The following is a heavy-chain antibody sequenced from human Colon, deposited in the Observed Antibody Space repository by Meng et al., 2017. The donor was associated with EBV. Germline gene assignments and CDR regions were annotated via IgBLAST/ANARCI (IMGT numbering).Heavy chain of an antibody. J-gene: IGHJ5*02. Sequence: QVQLQESGPGLVKPSGXLSLTCAVSGGSISSSNWWSWVRQPPGKGLEWIGEIYHSGSTNYNPSLKSRVAISIDTSKNQFSLKLTSVTAADTAVYFCARTNYGDYNWFDPWGQGTLVTVSS. CDR1: GGSISSSNW. CDR3: ARTNYGDYNWFDP. CDR2: IYHSGST. V-gene: IGHV4-4*02. D-gene: IGHD4-17*01.